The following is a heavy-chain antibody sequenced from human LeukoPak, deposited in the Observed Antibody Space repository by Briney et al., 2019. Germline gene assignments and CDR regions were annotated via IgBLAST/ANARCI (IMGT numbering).Heavy chain of an antibody. CDR3: ARLSRSGWCYFDY. D-gene: IGHD6-19*01. V-gene: IGHV4-59*08. Sequence: SETLSLTCTVSGGSISSYYWSWIRQPPGNGLEWIGYIYYSGSTNYNPSLKSRVTISVDTSKNQFSLKLSSVTAADTAVYYCARLSRSGWCYFDYWGQGTLVTVSS. CDR2: IYYSGST. J-gene: IGHJ4*02. CDR1: GGSISSYY.